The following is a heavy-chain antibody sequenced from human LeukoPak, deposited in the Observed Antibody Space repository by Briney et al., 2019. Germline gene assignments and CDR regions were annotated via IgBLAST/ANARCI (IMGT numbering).Heavy chain of an antibody. CDR3: ASWSTSSYYVTRVDH. CDR2: MSYIGST. D-gene: IGHD3-22*01. CDR1: GGSFSGYY. J-gene: IGHJ4*02. V-gene: IGHV4-59*12. Sequence: SETLSLTCAAYGGSFSGYYWSWIRQFPGKGLEWIAYMSYIGSTNYNPSLRSRVTISIDTSKNQLSLTLTSVTAADTAVYYCASWSTSSYYVTRVDHWGQGTLVTVSS.